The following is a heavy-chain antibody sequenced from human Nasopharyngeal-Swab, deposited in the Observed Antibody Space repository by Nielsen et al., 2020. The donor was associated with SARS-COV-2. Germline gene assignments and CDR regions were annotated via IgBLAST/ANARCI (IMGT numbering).Heavy chain of an antibody. CDR3: ARAGPPYCSGGSCYYFDY. V-gene: IGHV4-4*02. D-gene: IGHD2-15*01. CDR2: IYHSGST. Sequence: SQTLSPTCAVSCGCISSRNWWSWVRQPPGKGLEWIGEIYHSGSTNYNPSLKSRVTISVDKSKNQFSLKLSSVTAADTAVYYCARAGPPYCSGGSCYYFDYWGQGTLVTVSS. J-gene: IGHJ4*02. CDR1: CGCISSRNW.